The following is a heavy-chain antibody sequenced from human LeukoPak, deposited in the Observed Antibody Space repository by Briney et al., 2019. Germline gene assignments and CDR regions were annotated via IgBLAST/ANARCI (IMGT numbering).Heavy chain of an antibody. CDR1: GYTFTSYG. V-gene: IGHV1-18*01. D-gene: IGHD3-9*01. CDR3: ARSPNDILILGAFDI. CDR2: ISAYNGNT. J-gene: IGHJ3*02. Sequence: ASVKVSCKASGYTFTSYGISWVRQAPGQGLEWMGWISAYNGNTSYAQKLQGRVTMTTDTSTSTAYMELRSLRSDDTAVYYCARSPNDILILGAFDIWGQGTMVTVSS.